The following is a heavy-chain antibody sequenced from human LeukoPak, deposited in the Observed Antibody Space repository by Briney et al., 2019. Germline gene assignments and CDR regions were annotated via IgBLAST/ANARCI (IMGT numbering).Heavy chain of an antibody. J-gene: IGHJ4*02. Sequence: GASVKVSCKASGFTFTSSAVRWVRQARGQRLEWIGWIVVGSGNTNYAQKFQERVTITRDMSTSTAYMELSSLRSEDTAVYYCAAVPHYDSSGYIDYWGQGTLVTVSS. CDR3: AAVPHYDSSGYIDY. CDR1: GFTFTSSA. D-gene: IGHD3-22*01. V-gene: IGHV1-58*01. CDR2: IVVGSGNT.